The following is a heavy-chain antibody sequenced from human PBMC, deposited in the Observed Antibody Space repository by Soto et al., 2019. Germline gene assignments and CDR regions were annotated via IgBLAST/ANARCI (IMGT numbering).Heavy chain of an antibody. J-gene: IGHJ4*02. D-gene: IGHD7-27*01. CDR2: MNSDSGKT. Sequence: QVQLVQSGAEVKKPGASVKVSCKASGYTFTSYDINWVRQATGQGLEWMGWMNSDSGKTGYAQKFQGSGTMTRNTSIRTAYMELNSLRSEDTAVYYCAGGPDWGRFDYWGQGTLVTVSS. CDR3: AGGPDWGRFDY. V-gene: IGHV1-8*01. CDR1: GYTFTSYD.